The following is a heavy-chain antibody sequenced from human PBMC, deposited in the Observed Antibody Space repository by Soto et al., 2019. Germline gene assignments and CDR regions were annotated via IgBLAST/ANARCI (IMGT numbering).Heavy chain of an antibody. J-gene: IGHJ5*02. CDR1: GDSVSSKSAA. CDR3: ARDLTGHCSGRNCYQSPDFPAFDP. D-gene: IGHD2-15*01. CDR2: TYCRSKWLT. Sequence: QVQLQQSGPGLVKPSQTLSLTCAISGDSVSSKSAAWNWIRQSPLRGLEWLGRTYCRSKWLTEYAVSVKNRVIIKPDTSKNQFSLQLNTVTPEDTAVYYCARDLTGHCSGRNCYQSPDFPAFDPWGQGTLVIVSS. V-gene: IGHV6-1*01.